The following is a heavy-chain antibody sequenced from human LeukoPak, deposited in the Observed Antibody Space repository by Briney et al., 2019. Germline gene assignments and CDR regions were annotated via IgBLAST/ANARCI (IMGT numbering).Heavy chain of an antibody. CDR3: ARGRTYYYYMDV. V-gene: IGHV4-61*02. Sequence: SETLSLTCTVSGGSISSGSYYWSWIRQPAGKGLEWIGRIYTSGGTNYNPSLKSRVTISVDTSKNQFSLKLSSVTAADTAVYYCARGRTYYYYMDVWGKGTTVTVS. CDR1: GGSISSGSYY. CDR2: IYTSGGT. J-gene: IGHJ6*03.